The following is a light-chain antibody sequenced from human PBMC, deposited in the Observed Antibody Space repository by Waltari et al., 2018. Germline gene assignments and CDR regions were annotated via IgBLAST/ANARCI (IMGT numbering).Light chain of an antibody. J-gene: IGLJ3*02. V-gene: IGLV2-11*01. CDR1: SSDVGGYDY. Sequence: QSALTQPRSVSGSPGQSVTVSCTGSSSDVGGYDYVSKYQQHPGKAPKLIISDVTKRPPGVPDRFCASKSGNTAALTISVLQAEDEADYYCCSYAGNYTLVFGGGTSLTVL. CDR3: CSYAGNYTLV. CDR2: DVT.